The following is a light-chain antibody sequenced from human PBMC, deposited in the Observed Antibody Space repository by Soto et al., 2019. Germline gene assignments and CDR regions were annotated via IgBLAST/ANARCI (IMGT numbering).Light chain of an antibody. V-gene: IGLV2-14*01. CDR2: DVS. Sequence: QSALTQPASVSGSPGQSITISCTGTSSDVGGYNYVSWYQQHPGKAPKLMIYDVSNRPSGVSNRFSGSKSGNTASLNISGLQAEDEADYYCSSYTSSTTRVYVFGTGTKLTVL. CDR1: SSDVGGYNY. J-gene: IGLJ1*01. CDR3: SSYTSSTTRVYV.